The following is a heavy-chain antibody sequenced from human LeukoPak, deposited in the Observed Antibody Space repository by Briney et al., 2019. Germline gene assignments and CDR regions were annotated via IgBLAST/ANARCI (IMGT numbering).Heavy chain of an antibody. Sequence: ASVKVSCKASVYTFTSYGISWVRQAPGQGLEWMGWISAYNGNTNYAQKLQGRVTMTTDTSTSTAYMELRSLRSDDTAVYYCARSTGTTYYHYYYMDVWGKGTTVTVSS. D-gene: IGHD1-1*01. V-gene: IGHV1-18*01. CDR2: ISAYNGNT. CDR1: VYTFTSYG. CDR3: ARSTGTTYYHYYYMDV. J-gene: IGHJ6*03.